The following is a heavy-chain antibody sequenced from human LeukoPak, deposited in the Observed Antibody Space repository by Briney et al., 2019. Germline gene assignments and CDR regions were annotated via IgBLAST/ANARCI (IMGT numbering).Heavy chain of an antibody. CDR3: ARIGLSGYLYYFDN. V-gene: IGHV1-8*03. CDR2: MNPNSGNT. J-gene: IGHJ4*02. Sequence: ASVKVSCKASGYTFTSYDINWVRQATGQGLEWMGWMNPNSGNTDYAQKFQGRVTITRNTSISTAYMELSSLRSEDTAVYYCARIGLSGYLYYFDNGSQGSLVTVSS. D-gene: IGHD3-3*01. CDR1: GYTFTSYD.